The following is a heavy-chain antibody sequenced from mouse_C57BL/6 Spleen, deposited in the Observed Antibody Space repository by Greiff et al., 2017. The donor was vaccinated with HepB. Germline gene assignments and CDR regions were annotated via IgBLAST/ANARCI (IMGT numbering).Heavy chain of an antibody. Sequence: QVQLQQPGAELVKPGASVKMSCKASGYTFTSYWITWVKQRPGQGLEWIGDIYPGSGSTNYNEKFKSKATLTVDTSSSTAYMQLSSLTSEDTAVYYCARSSYGYDQMDYWGHGTSVTASS. D-gene: IGHD2-9*01. V-gene: IGHV1-55*01. CDR1: GYTFTSYW. J-gene: IGHJ4*01. CDR3: ARSSYGYDQMDY. CDR2: IYPGSGST.